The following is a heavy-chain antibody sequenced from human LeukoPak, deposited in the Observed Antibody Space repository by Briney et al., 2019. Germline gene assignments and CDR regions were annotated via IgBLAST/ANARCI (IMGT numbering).Heavy chain of an antibody. CDR2: NYHSGST. J-gene: IGHJ5*02. CDR3: ARQYCTNGVCNMYNWFDP. Sequence: PSETLSLTCAVSGYSISSGYYWGWIRQPPGKGLEWIGSNYHSGSTYYNPSLKSRVTISVDTSKNQFSLKLSSVTAADTAVYYCARQYCTNGVCNMYNWFDPWGQGTLVTVSS. D-gene: IGHD2-8*01. V-gene: IGHV4-38-2*01. CDR1: GYSISSGYY.